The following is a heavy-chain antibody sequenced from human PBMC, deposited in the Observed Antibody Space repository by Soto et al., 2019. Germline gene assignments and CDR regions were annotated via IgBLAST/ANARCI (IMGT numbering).Heavy chain of an antibody. CDR3: ARGWYQRAY. D-gene: IGHD1-20*01. CDR1: GYTFTNFG. J-gene: IGHJ4*02. Sequence: QVQLVQSGAEVKKPGASVKVSCKASGYTFTNFGISWVRQAPGQGHEWMGWISAYNGTTDYAQNFQGRVTMTTDTSQSAAYMERRGLRPDDTAAHSCARGWYQRAYGGQGAQVPVCS. V-gene: IGHV1-18*01. CDR2: ISAYNGTT.